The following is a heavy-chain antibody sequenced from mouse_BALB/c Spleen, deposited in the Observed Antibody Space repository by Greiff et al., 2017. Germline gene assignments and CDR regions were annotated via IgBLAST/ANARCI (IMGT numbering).Heavy chain of an antibody. J-gene: IGHJ1*01. D-gene: IGHD1-1*01. CDR3: ARDFYYYGSSRYFDV. V-gene: IGHV4-1*02. Sequence: AASGVDFSRYWMSWVRQAPGKGLEWIGEINPDSSTINYTPSLKDKFIISRDNAKNTLYLQMSKVRSEDTALYYCARDFYYYGSSRYFDVWGAGTTVTVSS. CDR1: GVDFSRYW. CDR2: INPDSSTI.